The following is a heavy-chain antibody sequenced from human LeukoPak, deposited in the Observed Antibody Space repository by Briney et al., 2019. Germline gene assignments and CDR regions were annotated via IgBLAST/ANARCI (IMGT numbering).Heavy chain of an antibody. V-gene: IGHV3-30*03. Sequence: GGSLRLSCAASGFTFGSYGFHWVRQAPGKGLEWVAVISNNGGYKHYTDSVKGRFTISRDNSKNTLYLQMNSLRAEDTAVYYCAREGSGSFSPPPNDYWGQGTLVTVSS. D-gene: IGHD1-26*01. CDR2: ISNNGGYK. CDR3: AREGSGSFSPPPNDY. J-gene: IGHJ4*02. CDR1: GFTFGSYG.